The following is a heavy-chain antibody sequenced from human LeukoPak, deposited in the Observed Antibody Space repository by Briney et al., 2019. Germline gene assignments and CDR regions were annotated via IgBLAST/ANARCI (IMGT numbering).Heavy chain of an antibody. CDR2: IYHNGRT. D-gene: IGHD2-2*01. V-gene: IGHV4-38-2*02. CDR3: ARDTSGWAWFDP. J-gene: IGHJ5*02. CDR1: GYSITSYYY. Sequence: SETLSLTCAVSGYSITSYYYWGWIRQPPGKGLEWIGSIYHNGRTSYNPSLASRVTISMDTSRNHFSLRLTSVTAAETAVYYCARDTSGWAWFDPWGQGALVTVSS.